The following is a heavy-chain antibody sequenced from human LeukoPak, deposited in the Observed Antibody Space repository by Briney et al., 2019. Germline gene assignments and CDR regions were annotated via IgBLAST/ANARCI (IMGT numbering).Heavy chain of an antibody. V-gene: IGHV3-74*01. CDR3: AKESGYDVDLEY. Sequence: GGSLRLSCAGSGSTFSTYWMHWVGQAPGGGLVWVSGINTDGSTTSYADSVKGRFTISRDNAKNTVYLQMSSLRAEDTAVYYCAKESGYDVDLEYWGQGALVTVSS. CDR2: INTDGSTT. D-gene: IGHD5-12*01. CDR1: GSTFSTYW. J-gene: IGHJ4*02.